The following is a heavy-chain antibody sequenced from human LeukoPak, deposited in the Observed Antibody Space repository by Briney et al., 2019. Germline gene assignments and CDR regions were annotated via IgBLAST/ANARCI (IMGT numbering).Heavy chain of an antibody. Sequence: KPGGSLRLSCAASGFTFSSYSMNWVRQAPGKGLGWVSSISSSSSYIYYADSVKGRFTISRDNAKNSLYLQMNSLRAEDTAVYYCARVRSTPHGYMDVWGKGTTVTVSS. D-gene: IGHD3-3*01. V-gene: IGHV3-21*01. J-gene: IGHJ6*03. CDR3: ARVRSTPHGYMDV. CDR1: GFTFSSYS. CDR2: ISSSSSYI.